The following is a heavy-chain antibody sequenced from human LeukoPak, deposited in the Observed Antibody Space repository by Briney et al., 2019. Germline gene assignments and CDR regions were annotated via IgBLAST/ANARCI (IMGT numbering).Heavy chain of an antibody. CDR1: GYTFIDYY. CDR3: ARVLEPYSLPDY. CDR2: INPNSGGT. J-gene: IGHJ4*02. Sequence: AASVKVSCKASGYTFIDYYMHWVRQAPGQGLEWMGWINPNSGGTNYAQNFQGRVTMTRDTSIRTVYMELSRLRSDDTAVYYCARVLEPYSLPDYWGQGTLVTVSS. V-gene: IGHV1-2*02. D-gene: IGHD1-1*01.